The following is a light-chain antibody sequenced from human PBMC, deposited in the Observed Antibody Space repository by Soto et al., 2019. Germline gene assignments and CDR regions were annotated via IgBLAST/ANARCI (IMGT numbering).Light chain of an antibody. V-gene: IGKV3-15*01. J-gene: IGKJ4*01. CDR2: GAS. CDR3: QQDY. CDR1: QSVSSN. Sequence: EIVMTQSPATLSVSPGERATLSCRASQSVSSNLAWYQQKPGQAPRLLIYGASTRATGIPARFSGSGSGTEFTLTISSLQSEDFAVYYCQQDYFGGGTKVEIK.